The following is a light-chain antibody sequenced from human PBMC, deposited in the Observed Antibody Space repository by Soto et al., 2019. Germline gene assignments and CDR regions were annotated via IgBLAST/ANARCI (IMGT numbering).Light chain of an antibody. Sequence: EIVMTQSPATLSWSPGDRATLSCRASQTISSSLAWYQQKPGQAPRLLIYDASNRATGIPARFSGSVSGTDFTLTISSLDPEDFAVYYCQQRSNWPRTFGPGTKVDIK. V-gene: IGKV3-11*01. CDR1: QTISSS. CDR2: DAS. J-gene: IGKJ1*01. CDR3: QQRSNWPRT.